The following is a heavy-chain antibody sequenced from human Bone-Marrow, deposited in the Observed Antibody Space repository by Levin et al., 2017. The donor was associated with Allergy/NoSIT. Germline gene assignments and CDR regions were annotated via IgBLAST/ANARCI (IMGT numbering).Heavy chain of an antibody. D-gene: IGHD3-10*01. CDR1: GYSFLDNY. CDR2: INPNGGGT. V-gene: IGHV1-2*02. J-gene: IGHJ6*02. CDR3: ARDRRFYYGAMREYGLDV. Sequence: PAASVKVSCQASGYSFLDNYIHWVRQAPGLGLEWVGWINPNGGGTNSALKFQGRVTMTRDTSINTVYLELRSLKSDDTDTYYCARDRRFYYGAMREYGLDVWGQGTTVTVSS.